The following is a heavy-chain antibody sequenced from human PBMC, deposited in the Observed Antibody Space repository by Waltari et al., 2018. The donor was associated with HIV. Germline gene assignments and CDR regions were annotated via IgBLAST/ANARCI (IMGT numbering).Heavy chain of an antibody. D-gene: IGHD5-12*01. CDR1: GGSISSYY. CDR3: ARGEMATTPPVR. CDR2: IYYSGST. Sequence: QVQLQESGPGLVKPSETLSLTCTVPGGSISSYYWSWIRQPPGKGLEWIGYIYYSGSTNYNPSLKSRVTISVDTSKNQFSLKLSSVTAADTAVYYCARGEMATTPPVRWGQGTLVTVSS. V-gene: IGHV4-59*01. J-gene: IGHJ4*02.